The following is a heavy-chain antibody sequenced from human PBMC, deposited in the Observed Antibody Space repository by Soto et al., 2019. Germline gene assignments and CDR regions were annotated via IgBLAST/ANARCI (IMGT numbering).Heavy chain of an antibody. CDR1: GFTFSSYG. CDR3: ARVPSSGYYFREIDY. J-gene: IGHJ4*02. V-gene: IGHV3-33*01. D-gene: IGHD3-22*01. Sequence: QVQLVESGGGVVQPGRSLRLSCAASGFTFSSYGMHWVRQAPGKGLEWVAVIWYDGSNKYYADSVKGRFTISRDNSKNTLYLQMNSLRAEDTAVYYCARVPSSGYYFREIDYWGQGTLVIVSS. CDR2: IWYDGSNK.